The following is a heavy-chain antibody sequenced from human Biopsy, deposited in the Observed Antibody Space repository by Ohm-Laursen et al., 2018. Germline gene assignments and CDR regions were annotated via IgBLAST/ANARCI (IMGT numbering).Heavy chain of an antibody. CDR3: AKDGGQWLGGAFDI. D-gene: IGHD6-19*01. Sequence: SLRLSCAASGFGFYAMHWVRQPPGKGLEWLAVTSFDGSNKFYAESVRGRFTVSRDRSRDTLYPQMNRLTNEDTALYYCAKDGGQWLGGAFDIWGHGTMVIVAS. CDR1: GFGFYA. J-gene: IGHJ3*02. V-gene: IGHV3-30*18. CDR2: TSFDGSNK.